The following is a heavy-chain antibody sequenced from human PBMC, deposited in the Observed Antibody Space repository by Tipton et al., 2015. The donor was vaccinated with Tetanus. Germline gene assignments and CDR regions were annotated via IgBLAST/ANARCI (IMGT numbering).Heavy chain of an antibody. D-gene: IGHD3-22*01. J-gene: IGHJ3*01. V-gene: IGHV1-69*01. Sequence: QVQLVQSGAEVKKPGSSVKVSCKSSGGTFSNHVFNWVRLAPGQGLEWMGGFSPIFRRPNYAQKFQARVTIRADESTSTAYMELRSLTSADTAVYYCAREAINSEDRRAFDVWGQGTMVTVSS. CDR3: AREAINSEDRRAFDV. CDR2: FSPIFRRP. CDR1: GGTFSNHV.